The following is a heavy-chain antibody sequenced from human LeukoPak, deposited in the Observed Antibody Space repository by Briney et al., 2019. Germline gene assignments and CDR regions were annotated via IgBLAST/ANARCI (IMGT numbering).Heavy chain of an antibody. CDR1: GYTFIGYY. Sequence: GASVKVSCKASGYTFIGYYMHWVRQAPGQGPEWMGWINPNSGGTNYAQKFQGRVTMTRDTSISTAYMELSRLRSDDTAVYYCARESLAAAGIDYWGQGTLVTVSS. CDR3: ARESLAAAGIDY. J-gene: IGHJ4*02. CDR2: INPNSGGT. V-gene: IGHV1-2*02. D-gene: IGHD6-13*01.